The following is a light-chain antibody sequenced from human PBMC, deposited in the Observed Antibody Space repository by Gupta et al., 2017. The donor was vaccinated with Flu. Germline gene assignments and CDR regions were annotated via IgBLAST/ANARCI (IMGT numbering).Light chain of an antibody. CDR1: NIGMKN. CDR2: DEI. CDR3: HARDSSGDPVV. Sequence: SYLLTQSPSLSVAPGQTAIITCGGNNIGMKNVHWYQQRPGQAPVLVVYDEINRPSGIPERFSVSKSGNTATLTITRAEAEDEADYYCHARDSSGDPVVFGGGTKLTVL. J-gene: IGLJ2*01. V-gene: IGLV3-21*02.